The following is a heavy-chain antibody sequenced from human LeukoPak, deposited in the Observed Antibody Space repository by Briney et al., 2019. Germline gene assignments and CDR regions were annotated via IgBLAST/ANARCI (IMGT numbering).Heavy chain of an antibody. D-gene: IGHD7-27*01. CDR3: AKDGGLWVSAHWGDS. V-gene: IGHV3-23*01. CDR1: GFTFSSYT. Sequence: GSLRLSCTASGFTFSSYTMSWVRQAPGKGLKWVSTITTGGPNTYYADSVKGRFTVSRDDSKNTLYLQMNSLRAEDTAVYYCAKDGGLWVSAHWGDSWGRGTLVTVSS. CDR2: ITTGGPNT. J-gene: IGHJ4*02.